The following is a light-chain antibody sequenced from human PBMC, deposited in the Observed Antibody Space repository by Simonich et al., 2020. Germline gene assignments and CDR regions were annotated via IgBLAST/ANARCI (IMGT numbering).Light chain of an antibody. J-gene: IGLJ2*01. Sequence: SSELTQDHAVSVALGQTVRITCQGDSPRSYFASWYNQKPGQAPVLVIYSKNNRPSGIPDRFSGTSSGNTASLTITGAQAEDEADYYCNSRDSSGNSVVFGGGTKLTVL. CDR2: SKN. CDR3: NSRDSSGNSVV. CDR1: SPRSYF. V-gene: IGLV3-19*01.